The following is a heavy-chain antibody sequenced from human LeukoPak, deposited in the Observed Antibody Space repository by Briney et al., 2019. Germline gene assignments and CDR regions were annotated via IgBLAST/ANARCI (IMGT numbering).Heavy chain of an antibody. D-gene: IGHD3-10*01. CDR2: ISGSGGNT. V-gene: IGHV3-23*01. J-gene: IGHJ4*02. CDR3: AKGVLPTGFDY. Sequence: GGSLRLSCAASGFTFSSYAMSWVRQAPGKGLEWVSAISGSGGNTYYADSVKGRFTISRDNSKNTLYLQMNSLRAEDTAIYYCAKGVLPTGFDYWGQGTLVTVSS. CDR1: GFTFSSYA.